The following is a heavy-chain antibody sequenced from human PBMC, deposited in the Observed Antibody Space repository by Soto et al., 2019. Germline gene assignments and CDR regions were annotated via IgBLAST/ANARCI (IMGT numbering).Heavy chain of an antibody. Sequence: PGGSLRLSCAASGFTFSNAWMSWVRQTPGKGLEWVGRIKTKTDGGTTDYAAPVKGRFTISRDDSKNTLYLQMNSLKTEDTAVYYCTTGVTSRGMDVWGQGTTVTVSS. D-gene: IGHD2-21*02. CDR3: TTGVTSRGMDV. V-gene: IGHV3-15*01. CDR2: IKTKTDGGTT. CDR1: GFTFSNAW. J-gene: IGHJ6*02.